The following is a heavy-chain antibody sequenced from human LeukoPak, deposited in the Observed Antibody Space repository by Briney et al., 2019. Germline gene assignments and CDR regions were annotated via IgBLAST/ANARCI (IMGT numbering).Heavy chain of an antibody. D-gene: IGHD6-19*01. V-gene: IGHV3-21*04. CDR2: ISSSSSYI. J-gene: IGHJ4*02. Sequence: GGSLRLSCAASGFTFSSYSMNWVRQAPGKGLEWVSSISSSSSYIYYADSVKGRFTISRDNAKNSLYLQMDSLRAEDTAFYYCARGVTVAGTYFDYWGQGTLVTVSS. CDR3: ARGVTVAGTYFDY. CDR1: GFTFSSYS.